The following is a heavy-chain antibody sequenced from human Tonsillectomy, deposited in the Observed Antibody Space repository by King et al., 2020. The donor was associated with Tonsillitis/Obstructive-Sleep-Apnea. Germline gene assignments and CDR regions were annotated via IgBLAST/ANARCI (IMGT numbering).Heavy chain of an antibody. CDR2: ISYDGSTK. Sequence: VQLVESGGGVVQPGRSLRLSCAASGFTFSSYAMNWVRQAPGKGLEWVAVISYDGSTKYYADSVKGRFTISRDNSKNTLYLQMNSLRPEDTAVYYCARDTYGRNYGRQYYYYYMDVWGKGTTVTVSS. CDR3: ARDTYGRNYGRQYYYYYMDV. D-gene: IGHD1-26*01. J-gene: IGHJ6*03. V-gene: IGHV3-30*04. CDR1: GFTFSSYA.